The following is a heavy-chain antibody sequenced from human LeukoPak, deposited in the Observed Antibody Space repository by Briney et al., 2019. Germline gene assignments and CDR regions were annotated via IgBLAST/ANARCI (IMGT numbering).Heavy chain of an antibody. Sequence: GGSLRLSCAASGFTFSIYGMHWVRQAPGKGLDWVAYIRYDGSTKQYADSVKGRFTISRDNSRNTLYLQMNSLRAEDTAVYYCARVACGTGGSCYSRGAFDIWGQGTMVTVSS. CDR2: IRYDGSTK. CDR1: GFTFSIYG. CDR3: ARVACGTGGSCYSRGAFDI. J-gene: IGHJ3*02. V-gene: IGHV3-30*02. D-gene: IGHD2-15*01.